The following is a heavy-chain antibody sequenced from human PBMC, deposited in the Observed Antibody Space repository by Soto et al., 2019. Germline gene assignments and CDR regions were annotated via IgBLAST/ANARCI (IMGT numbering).Heavy chain of an antibody. Sequence: QVRLQESGPGLVKPSETLSLTCTVSGGSISGSYWSWIRQPPGKGLEWIGYVHYSGSTNYNPSLTSRVTIAMHTASYQLSLKVTSVTAADTAVYYCARLAVMQVLPSGHHSQAMDVLGQGTPVTVSS. J-gene: IGHJ6*02. CDR1: GGSISGSY. D-gene: IGHD6-19*01. CDR2: VHYSGST. V-gene: IGHV4-59*01. CDR3: ARLAVMQVLPSGHHSQAMDV.